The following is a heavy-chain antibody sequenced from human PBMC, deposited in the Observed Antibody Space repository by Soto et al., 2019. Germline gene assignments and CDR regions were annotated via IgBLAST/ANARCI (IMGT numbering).Heavy chain of an antibody. J-gene: IGHJ4*02. CDR2: IKEDGSEK. V-gene: IGHV3-7*03. Sequence: EVQLVESGGGLVQPGGSLRLSCVASGFTFSSYWMSWVRQAPGKGPEWVANIKEDGSEKYYVDSVKGRFIISRDNVKNSLYLQMNSLRAEDTAVYYCGRGYARCDYWGQGTLVTVSS. D-gene: IGHD2-15*01. CDR3: GRGYARCDY. CDR1: GFTFSSYW.